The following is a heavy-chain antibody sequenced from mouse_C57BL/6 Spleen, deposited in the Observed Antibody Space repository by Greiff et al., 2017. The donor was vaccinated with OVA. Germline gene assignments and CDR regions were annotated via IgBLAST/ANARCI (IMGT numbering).Heavy chain of an antibody. J-gene: IGHJ1*03. CDR1: GYTFTSYW. D-gene: IGHD1-1*02. V-gene: IGHV1-53*01. CDR2: INPSNGGT. Sequence: QVQLQQPGTELVKPGASVKLSCKASGYTFTSYWMPWVKQRPGQGLEWIGNINPSNGGTNYNEKFKSKATLTVDKSSSTAYMQLSSLTSEDSAVYYCARKDSVDWYFDVWGTGTTVTVSA. CDR3: ARKDSVDWYFDV.